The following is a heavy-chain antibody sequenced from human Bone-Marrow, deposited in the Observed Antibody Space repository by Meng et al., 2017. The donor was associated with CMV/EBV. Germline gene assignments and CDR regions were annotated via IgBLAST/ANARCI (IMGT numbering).Heavy chain of an antibody. V-gene: IGHV3-21*01. CDR3: ARSGSGGGAFDI. CDR2: ISSSSSYI. D-gene: IGHD2-15*01. J-gene: IGHJ3*02. Sequence: GESLKISCAASGFTFSSYSMNWVRQAPGKGLEWVSSISSSSSYIYYADSVKGRFTISRDNAKNSLYLQMNSLRAEDTAVYYCARSGSGGGAFDIWGQGTMATFSS. CDR1: GFTFSSYS.